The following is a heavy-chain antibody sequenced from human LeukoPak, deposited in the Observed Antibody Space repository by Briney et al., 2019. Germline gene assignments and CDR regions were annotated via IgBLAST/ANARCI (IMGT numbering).Heavy chain of an antibody. D-gene: IGHD6-13*01. CDR1: GGTFSSYA. J-gene: IGHJ6*02. V-gene: IGHV3-23*01. Sequence: SCKASGGTFSSYAMSWVRQAPGKGLEWVSAISGSGGSTYYADSVKGRFTISRDNSKNTLYLQMNSLRAEDTAVYYCAKHPAAGHYYYYYGMDVWGQGTTVTVSS. CDR3: AKHPAAGHYYYYYGMDV. CDR2: ISGSGGST.